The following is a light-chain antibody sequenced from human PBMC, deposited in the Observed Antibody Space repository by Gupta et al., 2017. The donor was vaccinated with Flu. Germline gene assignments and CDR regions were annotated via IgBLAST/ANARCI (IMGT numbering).Light chain of an antibody. J-gene: IGKJ2*04. CDR1: QSISSW. CDR3: QQENSSPCS. Sequence: DIQMTQSPSTLSASVGDRVTITCRASQSISSWLAWYQQKPGKAPKLMIYKASSVERGVPSRFSGSGSGTEFTLTISSLQPDDFATYYCQQENSSPCSFGQWTKMDSK. V-gene: IGKV1-5*03. CDR2: KAS.